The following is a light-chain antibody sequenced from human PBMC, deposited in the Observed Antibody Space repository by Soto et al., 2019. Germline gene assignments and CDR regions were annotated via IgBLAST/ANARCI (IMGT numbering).Light chain of an antibody. CDR2: DVS. V-gene: IGLV2-14*01. CDR3: CSYTSSSPVV. Sequence: QSALTQPASVSGSPGQSITISCTGTSSDVGGYNFVSWYQQHPGKAPKLMIYDVSNRPSGVSNRFSCSKSGNTASLTISGIQAEDAADYCCCSYTSSSPVVFGGGTKLTVL. CDR1: SSDVGGYNF. J-gene: IGLJ2*01.